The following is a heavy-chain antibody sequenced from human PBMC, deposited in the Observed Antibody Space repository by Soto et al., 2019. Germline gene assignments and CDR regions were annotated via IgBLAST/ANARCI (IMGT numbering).Heavy chain of an antibody. CDR3: ARADTAMDPPGS. D-gene: IGHD5-18*01. Sequence: AETLSLTCAVSGGSSRQSSYFLGWIRQPPGKGLEWIASVYYSGTPYYSPSLKSRVTISIDMYKTHNSLKLTSLTAADTAVYYCARADTAMDPPGSWGQGILVTVSS. CDR2: VYYSGTP. J-gene: IGHJ5*02. CDR1: GGSSRQSSYF. V-gene: IGHV4-39*02.